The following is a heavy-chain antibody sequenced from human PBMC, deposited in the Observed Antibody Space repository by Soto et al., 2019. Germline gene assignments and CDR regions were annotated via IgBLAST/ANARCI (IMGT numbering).Heavy chain of an antibody. J-gene: IGHJ4*02. CDR2: TYYRCRWYN. Sequence: TLTCAISGASVTGTSAACHWCGQSPSSGLEWMGGTYYRCRWYNDYAVAVKSRITVTPGTSKVQFSLHLSSGPPEDTAVYYCAREFPYDVGSDSYLGYWRQGAVVTVS. CDR1: GASVTGTSAA. D-gene: IGHD2-21*02. CDR3: AREFPYDVGSDSYLGY. V-gene: IGHV6-1*01.